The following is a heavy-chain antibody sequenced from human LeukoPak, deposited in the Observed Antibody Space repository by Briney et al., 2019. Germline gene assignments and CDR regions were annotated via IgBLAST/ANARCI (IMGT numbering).Heavy chain of an antibody. CDR3: ARSLYYYGSDSFDI. CDR1: GGSFSGYY. CDR2: INHSGST. D-gene: IGHD3-10*01. V-gene: IGHV4-34*01. J-gene: IGHJ3*02. Sequence: SETLSLTCAVYGGSFSGYYWSWIRQPPGKGLEWIGEINHSGSTNYNPSLKSRVTISVDTSKNQFSLKLSSVTAADTAVYYCARSLYYYGSDSFDIWGQGTMVTVSS.